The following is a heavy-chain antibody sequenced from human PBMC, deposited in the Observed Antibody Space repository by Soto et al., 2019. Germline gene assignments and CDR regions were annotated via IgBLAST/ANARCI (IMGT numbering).Heavy chain of an antibody. D-gene: IGHD2-21*02. Sequence: GASVKVSCKASGGTFSSYAISWVRQAPGQGLEWMGGIIPIFGTANYAQKFQGRVTITADKSTSTAYMELSSLRSEDTAVYYCARVLRCGGDCLYFDYWGQGTLVTVSS. CDR1: GGTFSSYA. CDR2: IIPIFGTA. V-gene: IGHV1-69*06. CDR3: ARVLRCGGDCLYFDY. J-gene: IGHJ4*02.